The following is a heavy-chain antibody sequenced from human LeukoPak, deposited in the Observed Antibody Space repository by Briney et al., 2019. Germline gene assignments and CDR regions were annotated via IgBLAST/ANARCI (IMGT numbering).Heavy chain of an antibody. CDR3: AKTTVTTFGAFDI. J-gene: IGHJ3*02. CDR1: GGSISSSNW. V-gene: IGHV4-4*02. CDR2: IYHSGST. D-gene: IGHD4-17*01. Sequence: PSETLSLTCAVSGGSISSSNWWSWVRQPPGKGLEWIGEIYHSGSTNYNPSLKSRVTISVDKSKNQFSLKLSSVTAADTAVYYCAKTTVTTFGAFDIWGQGTMVTVSS.